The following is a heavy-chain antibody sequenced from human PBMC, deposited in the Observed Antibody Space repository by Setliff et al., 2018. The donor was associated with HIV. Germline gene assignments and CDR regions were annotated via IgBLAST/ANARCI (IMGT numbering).Heavy chain of an antibody. D-gene: IGHD3-9*01. Sequence: ASVKVSCKASGYTFTSYAMNWVRQAPGQGLEWMGWINTNSGNPTYAQGFTGRFVFSLDTSVSTAYLQISSLKAEDTAVYYCARDRPRNFDWSGNWFDPWGKGTLVTVSS. CDR3: ARDRPRNFDWSGNWFDP. CDR1: GYTFTSYA. V-gene: IGHV7-4-1*02. CDR2: INTNSGNP. J-gene: IGHJ5*02.